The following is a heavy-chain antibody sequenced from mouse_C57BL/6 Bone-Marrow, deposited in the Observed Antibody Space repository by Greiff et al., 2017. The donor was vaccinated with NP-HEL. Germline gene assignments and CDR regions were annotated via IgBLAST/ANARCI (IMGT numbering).Heavy chain of an antibody. J-gene: IGHJ3*01. CDR1: GFNIKDDY. V-gene: IGHV14-4*01. D-gene: IGHD2-4*01. Sequence: EVQLQQSGAELVRPGASVKLSCTASGFNIKDDYMHWVKQRPEQGLEWIGWIDPENGDTEYASKFQGKATITADTSSNTAYLQLSSLTSEDTAVYYWTPIYYDYDGFAYWGQGTLVTVSA. CDR3: TPIYYDYDGFAY. CDR2: IDPENGDT.